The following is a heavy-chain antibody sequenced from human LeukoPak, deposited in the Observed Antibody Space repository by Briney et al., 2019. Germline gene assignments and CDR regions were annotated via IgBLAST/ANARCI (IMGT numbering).Heavy chain of an antibody. CDR1: GFTFSSYA. CDR2: ISGSGGST. Sequence: GGSLRLSCAASGFTFSSYAMSWVRQAPGKGLEWVSAISGSGGSTYYADSVKGRFAISRDNSKNTLYLQMNSLRAEDTAVYYCAKGRTRIVVVPEYFQHWGQGTLVTVSS. V-gene: IGHV3-23*01. D-gene: IGHD3-22*01. J-gene: IGHJ1*01. CDR3: AKGRTRIVVVPEYFQH.